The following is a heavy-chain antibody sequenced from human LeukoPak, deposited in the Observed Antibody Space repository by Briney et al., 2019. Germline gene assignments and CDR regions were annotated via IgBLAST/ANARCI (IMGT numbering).Heavy chain of an antibody. CDR3: ARDDPSVFYNWFDP. CDR2: TYYRSKWYN. CDR1: GDSVSSNSAA. Sequence: SQTLSLTCAISGDSVSSNSAAWNWIRQSPSRGLEWLGRTYYRSKWYNDYAVSVKSRITINPDTSKNQFSLQLNSVAPEDTAVYYCARDDPSVFYNWFDPWGQGTLVTVSS. D-gene: IGHD2-8*01. J-gene: IGHJ5*02. V-gene: IGHV6-1*01.